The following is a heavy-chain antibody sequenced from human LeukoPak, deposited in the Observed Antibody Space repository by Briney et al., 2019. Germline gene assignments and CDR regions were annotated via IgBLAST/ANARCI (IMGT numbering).Heavy chain of an antibody. J-gene: IGHJ4*02. Sequence: GASVKVSCKASGYTFTSYGISWVRQAPGQGLEWMGWISAYNGNTNYAQKLQGRVTTTTDTSTSTAYMELRSLRSDDTAVYYCARDLRIVGALGDPHFDYWGQGTLVTVSS. CDR1: GYTFTSYG. CDR2: ISAYNGNT. CDR3: ARDLRIVGALGDPHFDY. D-gene: IGHD1-26*01. V-gene: IGHV1-18*01.